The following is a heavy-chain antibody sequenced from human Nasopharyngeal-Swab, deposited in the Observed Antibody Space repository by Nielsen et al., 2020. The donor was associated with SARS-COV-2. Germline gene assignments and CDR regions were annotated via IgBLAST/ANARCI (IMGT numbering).Heavy chain of an antibody. CDR2: INHSGST. Sequence: WIRQPPGKGLEWIGEINHSGSTNYNTSLKSRVTISVDTSKNQFSLKLSSVTAADTAVYYCAREGRIIQLWSGGFDPWGQGTLVTVSS. J-gene: IGHJ5*02. CDR3: AREGRIIQLWSGGFDP. D-gene: IGHD5-18*01. V-gene: IGHV4-34*01.